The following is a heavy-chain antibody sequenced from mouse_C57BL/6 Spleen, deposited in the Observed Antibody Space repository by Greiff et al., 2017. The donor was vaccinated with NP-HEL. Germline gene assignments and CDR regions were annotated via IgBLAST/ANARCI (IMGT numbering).Heavy chain of an antibody. Sequence: VQRVESGPGLVQPSQSLSITCTVSGFSLTSYGVHWVRQSPGKGLEWLGVIWRGGSTDYNAAFMSRLSITKDNSKSQVFFKMNSLQADDTAIYYCAKGNYGSSYGYFDVWGTGTTVTVSS. J-gene: IGHJ1*03. CDR2: IWRGGST. CDR1: GFSLTSYG. V-gene: IGHV2-5*01. D-gene: IGHD1-1*01. CDR3: AKGNYGSSYGYFDV.